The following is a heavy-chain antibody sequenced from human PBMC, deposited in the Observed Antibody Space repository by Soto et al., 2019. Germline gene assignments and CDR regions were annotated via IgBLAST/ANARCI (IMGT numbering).Heavy chain of an antibody. V-gene: IGHV4-30-4*01. Sequence: SETLSLTCSVSGDSISNLDYFWAWIRQPPGQALEYIGYIYKSATTYYNPSFESRVAISVDTSKRQFSLNVTSVTAADTAVYFCARGRYCLTGRCFPNWFDSWGQGARVTVSA. J-gene: IGHJ5*01. CDR1: GDSISNLDYF. CDR3: ARGRYCLTGRCFPNWFDS. D-gene: IGHD7-27*01. CDR2: IYKSATT.